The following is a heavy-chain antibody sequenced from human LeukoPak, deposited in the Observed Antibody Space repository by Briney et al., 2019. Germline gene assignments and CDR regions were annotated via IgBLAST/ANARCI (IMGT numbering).Heavy chain of an antibody. CDR2: INPKSGDT. V-gene: IGHV1-2*02. CDR3: ASEYYYDRSGANAFDI. D-gene: IGHD3-22*01. J-gene: IGHJ3*02. CDR1: GYTFIDCY. Sequence: ASVKVSCKASGYTFIDCYIHWGWQAPGQGLEWMGLINPKSGDTKYAPKFQGRVTMTRDTSISTAYMDVSSLRYDDTAVYYCASEYYYDRSGANAFDIWGQGTMVTVS.